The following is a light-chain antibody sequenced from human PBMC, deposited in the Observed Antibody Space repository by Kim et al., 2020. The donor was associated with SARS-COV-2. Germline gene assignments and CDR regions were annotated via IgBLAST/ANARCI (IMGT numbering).Light chain of an antibody. V-gene: IGKV1-39*01. CDR2: AAS. CDR3: QQSDTPPLT. J-gene: IGKJ4*01. Sequence: ASVGDRVTITCRASQTISSYLNWYQHKPGKAPKLLIYAASSLQRGVPSRFSGSGSGTDFSLTISSLQPEDFATYYCQQSDTPPLTFGGGTKVDIK. CDR1: QTISSY.